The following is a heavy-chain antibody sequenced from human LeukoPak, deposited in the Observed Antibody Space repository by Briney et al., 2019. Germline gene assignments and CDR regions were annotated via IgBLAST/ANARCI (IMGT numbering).Heavy chain of an antibody. D-gene: IGHD3-10*01. Sequence: PSETLSLTCAVYGESFSGYYWSWIRQPPGKGLEWIGEINHSGSTNYNPSLKSRVTISVDTSKNQFSLKLSSVTAADTAVYYCARSRYGSGSFYFDYWGQGTLVTVSS. CDR1: GESFSGYY. J-gene: IGHJ4*02. V-gene: IGHV4-34*01. CDR3: ARSRYGSGSFYFDY. CDR2: INHSGST.